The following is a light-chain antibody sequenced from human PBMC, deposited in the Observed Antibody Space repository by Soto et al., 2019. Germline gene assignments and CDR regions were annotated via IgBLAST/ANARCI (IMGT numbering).Light chain of an antibody. J-gene: IGLJ2*01. CDR1: NIGSKS. V-gene: IGLV3-21*04. CDR2: YDS. Sequence: SYELTQPPSVSVAPGKTARITCGGNNIGSKSVHWYQQKSGQAPVLVIYYDSDRPSGIPERFSGSNSGNTATLTISRVEAGDEADYYCQVWDSSSDHVVFGGGTKLTAL. CDR3: QVWDSSSDHVV.